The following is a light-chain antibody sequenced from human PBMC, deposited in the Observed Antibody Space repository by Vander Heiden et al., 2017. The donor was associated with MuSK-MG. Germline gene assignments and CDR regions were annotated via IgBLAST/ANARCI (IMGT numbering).Light chain of an antibody. Sequence: DIPMTHSPSSLSASVGERVTITCQASQDISNDLNWYQQKPGKAPKLLIYDASNLETGVPSRFSGSGSGTDFTFTISSLQPEDIATYYCQQYDNLPSYTFGQGTKLEIK. V-gene: IGKV1-33*01. CDR1: QDISND. CDR3: QQYDNLPSYT. J-gene: IGKJ2*01. CDR2: DAS.